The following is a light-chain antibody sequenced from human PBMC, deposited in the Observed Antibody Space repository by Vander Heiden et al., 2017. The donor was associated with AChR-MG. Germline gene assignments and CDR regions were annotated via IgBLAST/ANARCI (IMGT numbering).Light chain of an antibody. CDR3: HQYGSSPRT. J-gene: IGKJ1*01. CDR2: GAS. CDR1: QIISSNY. V-gene: IGKV3-20*01. Sequence: IVLTQSPGTLSLSPGETVTLSCRASQIISSNYLAWYQHRPGQAPTLLSDGASIRATGIPARFSGSGSGTDFTLTISRLESEDFAVYYCHQYGSSPRTFGQGTRVEI.